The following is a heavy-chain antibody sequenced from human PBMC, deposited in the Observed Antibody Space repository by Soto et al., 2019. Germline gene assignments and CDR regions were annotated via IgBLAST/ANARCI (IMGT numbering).Heavy chain of an antibody. CDR3: ARGAAPAVAFDI. V-gene: IGHV1-69*06. Sequence: SVKVSCKASGGTVSSYAISWVRQAPGQGLEWMGGIIPIFGTANYAQKFQGRVTITADKSTSTAYMELSSLRSEDTAVYYCARGAAPAVAFDIWGQGTMVTVSS. CDR2: IIPIFGTA. J-gene: IGHJ3*02. CDR1: GGTVSSYA.